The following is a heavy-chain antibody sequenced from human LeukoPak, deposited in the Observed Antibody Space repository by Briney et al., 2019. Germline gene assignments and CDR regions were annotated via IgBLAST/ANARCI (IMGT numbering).Heavy chain of an antibody. D-gene: IGHD4-17*01. CDR2: IYHSGST. J-gene: IGHJ4*02. CDR1: GGSISSGGYS. Sequence: SQTLSFTCAVSGGSISSGGYSWSWIRQPPGKGLEWIGYIYHSGSTYYNPSLKSRVTISVDRSKNQFSLKLSSVTAADTAVYYCARGARLREAPYYFDYWGQGTLVTVSS. V-gene: IGHV4-30-2*01. CDR3: ARGARLREAPYYFDY.